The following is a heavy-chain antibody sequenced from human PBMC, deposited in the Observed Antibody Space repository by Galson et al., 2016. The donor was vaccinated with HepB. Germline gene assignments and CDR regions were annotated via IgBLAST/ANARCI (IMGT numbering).Heavy chain of an antibody. CDR1: GFPFAGYA. Sequence: SLRLSCAASGFPFAGYAMAWLRQAPGKGLEWVSTISSSAGSTFYADSVKGRFTISRDSSKNTVYLQMDSLRAEDTAVYFCAKGAPVAGSGVWDYWGQGEWVTVSS. J-gene: IGHJ4*02. CDR2: ISSSAGST. D-gene: IGHD6-19*01. V-gene: IGHV3-23*01. CDR3: AKGAPVAGSGVWDY.